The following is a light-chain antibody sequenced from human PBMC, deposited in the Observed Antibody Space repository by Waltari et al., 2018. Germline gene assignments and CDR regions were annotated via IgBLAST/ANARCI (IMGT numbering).Light chain of an antibody. J-gene: IGLJ3*02. CDR1: TGAVISGQY. Sequence: QTVVTQEPSLTVSPGGTVTPTCASTTGAVISGQYPNWFQQKPGQAPRALIYSTSNKYSWTPARFSGSLLGGKAALTLSGVLSEDEANYYCLLYHGGAWVFGGGTKLTVL. V-gene: IGLV7-43*01. CDR3: LLYHGGAWV. CDR2: STS.